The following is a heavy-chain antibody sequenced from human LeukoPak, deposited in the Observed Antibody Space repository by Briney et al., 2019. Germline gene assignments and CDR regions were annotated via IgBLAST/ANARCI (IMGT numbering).Heavy chain of an antibody. CDR1: GFTFSSYS. J-gene: IGHJ4*02. V-gene: IGHV3-48*01. D-gene: IGHD3-10*01. CDR3: SGSYYYDY. Sequence: GGSLRLSCAASGFTFSSYSMNWVRQAPGKGLEWVSYISSSSSTIYYADSVKGRFTISRDNSKNTLYLQMNSLRAEDTAVYYCSGSYYYDYWGQGTLVTVSS. CDR2: ISSSSSTI.